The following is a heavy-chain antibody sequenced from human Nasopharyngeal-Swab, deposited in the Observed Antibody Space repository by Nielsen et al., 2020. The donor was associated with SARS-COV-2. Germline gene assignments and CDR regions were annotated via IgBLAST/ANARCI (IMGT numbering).Heavy chain of an antibody. D-gene: IGHD2-21*02. J-gene: IGHJ4*02. V-gene: IGHV1-69*10. CDR2: IIPMVGIT. Sequence: SVKVSCKTSGGTFPTFGISWVRQTPGQGLEWMGGIIPMVGITNYAPRFQGRVTMTADKSTSTAYMELSSLRSDDTAMYYCAREPQAGVVTTIDYFDSWGQRTLVTVSS. CDR1: GGTFPTFG. CDR3: AREPQAGVVTTIDYFDS.